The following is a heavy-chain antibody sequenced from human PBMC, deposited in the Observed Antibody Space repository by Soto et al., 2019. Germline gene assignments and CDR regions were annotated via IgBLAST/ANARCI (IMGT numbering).Heavy chain of an antibody. CDR3: ARAVEGGSYYYFDY. CDR2: ISYDGSNK. D-gene: IGHD1-26*01. J-gene: IGHJ4*02. Sequence: QVQLVESGGGVVQPGRSLRLSCAASGFTFSSYAMHWVRQAPGKGLEWVAVISYDGSNKYYADSVKGRFTISRDNSKNTLYLQMKSLRAEDTAVYYCARAVEGGSYYYFDYWGQGTLVTVSS. CDR1: GFTFSSYA. V-gene: IGHV3-30-3*01.